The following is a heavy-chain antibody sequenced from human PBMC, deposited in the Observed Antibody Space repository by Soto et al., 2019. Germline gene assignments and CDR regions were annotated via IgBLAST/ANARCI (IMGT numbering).Heavy chain of an antibody. CDR3: ARDLCPLGSGSPCPLYGLDF. Sequence: ASVKVSCKASGYTFTGHYMHWIRQVSGKRVEYLGWLKSDNGGTYYAPKFQGRVTFTRDTSTSTAYMELSGLQSDDTAVYFCARDLCPLGSGSPCPLYGLDFWGQGTTVTVSS. D-gene: IGHD3-10*01. V-gene: IGHV1-2*02. J-gene: IGHJ6*02. CDR2: LKSDNGGT. CDR1: GYTFTGHY.